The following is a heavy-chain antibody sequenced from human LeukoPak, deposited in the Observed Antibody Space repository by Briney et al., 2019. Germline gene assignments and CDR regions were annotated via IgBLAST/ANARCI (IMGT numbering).Heavy chain of an antibody. D-gene: IGHD1-20*01. Sequence: SETLSLTCTVSGGSIGSYYWSWIRQPAGKGLEWIGRVYTSGSTNYNPSLKSRVTMSVDTSKNQFSLKLSSVTAADTAVYYCARDPFNWSYFDYWGQGTLVTVSS. CDR3: ARDPFNWSYFDY. J-gene: IGHJ4*02. CDR2: VYTSGST. V-gene: IGHV4-4*07. CDR1: GGSIGSYY.